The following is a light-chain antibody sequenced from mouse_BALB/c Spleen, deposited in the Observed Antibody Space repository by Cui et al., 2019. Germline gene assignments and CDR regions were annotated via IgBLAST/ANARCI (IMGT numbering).Light chain of an antibody. CDR2: YAS. Sequence: SIVMAQTPNFLLVCAGDRVTITCKASQSGSNDVAWYQQTPGHAHKLLIYYASNRYTGAPDRFTGSGYGTDFTFTISTVQAEDLAVYFCQQDYSSLTFGAGTKLELK. V-gene: IGKV6-32*01. CDR3: QQDYSSLT. CDR1: QSGSND. J-gene: IGKJ5*01.